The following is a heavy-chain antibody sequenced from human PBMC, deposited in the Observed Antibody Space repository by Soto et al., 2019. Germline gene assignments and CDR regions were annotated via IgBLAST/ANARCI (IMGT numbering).Heavy chain of an antibody. D-gene: IGHD3-9*01. Sequence: EVQLLESGGGLVQPGGSLRLSCVGSGFTFRSHALTWVRQSPGKGLEWVAGISGTGGTTYYGDSMRGRFTISRDNSKETLNLQMDSLRPEDTAIYFCARAPMERYFDWYFDHGGQGSLVIVTS. CDR1: GFTFRSHA. J-gene: IGHJ4*02. CDR3: ARAPMERYFDWYFDH. CDR2: ISGTGGTT. V-gene: IGHV3-23*01.